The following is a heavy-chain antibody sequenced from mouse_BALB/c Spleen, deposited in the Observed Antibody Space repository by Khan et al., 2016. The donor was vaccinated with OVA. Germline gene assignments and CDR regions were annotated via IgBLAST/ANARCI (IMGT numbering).Heavy chain of an antibody. D-gene: IGHD2-14*01. CDR2: IIYTGYT. CDR1: GDSITTGY. CDR3: ARSTYRYAFAY. J-gene: IGHJ3*01. V-gene: IGHV3-8*02. Sequence: EVQLQEPGPSLVQPSQTLSLTCSVTGDSITTGYWNWIRKFPGNKLEYLGDIIYTGYTYYNPSLKSRISITRHTSNNQYYLQLNSVTDEDTATYYCARSTYRYAFAYWGQGTLVTVSA.